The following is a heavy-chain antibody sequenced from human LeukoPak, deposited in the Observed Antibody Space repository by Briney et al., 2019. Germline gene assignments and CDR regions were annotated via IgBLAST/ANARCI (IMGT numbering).Heavy chain of an antibody. Sequence: GGSLRLSCAASEFTFSAYWMHWVRQAPGKGLVWVSRIRGDGSMTNYADSVKGRFTISRDNAKNTLYLQMNSLRAEDTALYYCAKVGSGSYYDAFDIWGQGTMVTVSS. CDR1: EFTFSAYW. CDR2: IRGDGSMT. V-gene: IGHV3-74*01. CDR3: AKVGSGSYYDAFDI. J-gene: IGHJ3*02. D-gene: IGHD1-26*01.